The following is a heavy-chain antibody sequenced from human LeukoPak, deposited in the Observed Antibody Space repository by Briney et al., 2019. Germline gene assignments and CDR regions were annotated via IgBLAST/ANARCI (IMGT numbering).Heavy chain of an antibody. CDR3: ARDGDSSQGYFDY. V-gene: IGHV3-30-3*01. CDR2: ISYDGSNK. CDR1: GFTFSSYA. D-gene: IGHD6-19*01. Sequence: GGSLRLSCAASGFTFSSYAMHWVRQAPGKGLEWVAVISYDGSNKYYADSVKGRFTISRDNSKNTLYLQMNSLRAEDTAVYYCARDGDSSQGYFDYWGQGTLVTVSS. J-gene: IGHJ4*02.